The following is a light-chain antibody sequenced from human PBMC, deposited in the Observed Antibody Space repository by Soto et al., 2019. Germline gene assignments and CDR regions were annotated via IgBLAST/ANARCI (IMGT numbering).Light chain of an antibody. V-gene: IGLV2-14*01. CDR2: DVD. Sequence: QSVLTQPASVSGSPRQSITISCTGTSSDVGGYNYVSWYQQYPGKAPKLMIYDVDTRPSGVSNRFSGSKSGNTASLTISGLQADDESDYYCSSYTNGNTLVFGSGTKLTVL. CDR3: SSYTNGNTLV. CDR1: SSDVGGYNY. J-gene: IGLJ1*01.